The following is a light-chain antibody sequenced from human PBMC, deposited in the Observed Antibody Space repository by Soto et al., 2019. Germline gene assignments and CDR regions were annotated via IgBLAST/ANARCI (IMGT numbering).Light chain of an antibody. Sequence: EIVLTQSPATLSLSPGERATLSCRASQSVSTYLAWYQQKPGQAPRLLIFDASSRATGIPARFSGSGSGTDFTLTISSLEPDDFAVYYCQQRSNWPSSTFGGGTKVDIK. CDR3: QQRSNWPSST. CDR1: QSVSTY. CDR2: DAS. J-gene: IGKJ4*01. V-gene: IGKV3-11*01.